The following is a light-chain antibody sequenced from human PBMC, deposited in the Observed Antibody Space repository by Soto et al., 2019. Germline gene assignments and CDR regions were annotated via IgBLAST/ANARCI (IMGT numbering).Light chain of an antibody. CDR1: QSVSGY. CDR3: QQHSDWSPLT. J-gene: IGKJ4*01. Sequence: EIVMTQSPATLSLSPGERATLSCRASQSVSGYLAWYQQKPGQAPRLLIYGASNRATGIPARFSGSGSGTDFTLTITSLESEDFAVYYCQQHSDWSPLTFGGGTKLEIK. V-gene: IGKV3-11*01. CDR2: GAS.